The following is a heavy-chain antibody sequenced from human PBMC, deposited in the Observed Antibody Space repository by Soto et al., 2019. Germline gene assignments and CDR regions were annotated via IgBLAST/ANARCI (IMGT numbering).Heavy chain of an antibody. V-gene: IGHV4-4*07. CDR1: GGSISSYY. CDR3: AREIVAGSGIWNY. Sequence: QLRESGPGLVKPSETLSLTCTVSGGSISSYYWCWIRQPAGKGLEWIGRISTSGSSNYNPSLKSRVTMSADSSKKRFSLQLSSVTAADTAVYYCAREIVAGSGIWNYWGQGTLVTVSS. CDR2: ISTSGSS. J-gene: IGHJ4*02. D-gene: IGHD3-10*01.